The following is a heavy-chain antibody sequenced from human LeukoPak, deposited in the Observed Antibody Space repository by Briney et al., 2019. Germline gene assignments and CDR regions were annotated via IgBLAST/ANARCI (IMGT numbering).Heavy chain of an antibody. J-gene: IGHJ4*02. D-gene: IGHD4-17*01. CDR1: GGSISSSSYY. CDR2: IYYSGST. CDR3: ARFHLTTAFDY. V-gene: IGHV4-39*07. Sequence: SETLSLPCTVSGGSISSSSYYWGWIRQPPGKGLEWIGSIYYSGSTYYNPSLKSRVTISVDTSKNQFSLKLSSVTAADTAVYYCARFHLTTAFDYWGQGTLVTVSS.